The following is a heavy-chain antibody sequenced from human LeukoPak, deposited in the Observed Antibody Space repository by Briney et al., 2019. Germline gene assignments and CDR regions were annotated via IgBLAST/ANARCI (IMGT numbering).Heavy chain of an antibody. V-gene: IGHV4-38-2*02. CDR1: GYSISSGYY. D-gene: IGHD3-10*01. J-gene: IGHJ4*02. CDR2: IYHSGST. Sequence: SETLSLTCTVSGYSISSGYYWGWIRQPPGKGLEWIGSIYHSGSTYYNPSLKSRVTISVDTSKNQFSLKLSSVTAADTAVYYCARGLVRGVIIRKGAFDYWGQGTLVTVSS. CDR3: ARGLVRGVIIRKGAFDY.